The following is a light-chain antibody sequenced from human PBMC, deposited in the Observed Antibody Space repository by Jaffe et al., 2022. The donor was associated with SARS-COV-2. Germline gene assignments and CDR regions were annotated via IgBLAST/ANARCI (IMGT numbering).Light chain of an antibody. J-gene: IGKJ4*01. CDR2: DAS. CDR1: QSVSSY. Sequence: EIVLTQSPATLSLSPGERATLSCRASQSVSSYLAWYQQKVGQPPRLLIYDASNRATGIPARFSGSGSGTDFTLTISSLEPEDFAVYYCQQRSNWPPLTFGGGTKVEIK. V-gene: IGKV3-11*01. CDR3: QQRSNWPPLT.